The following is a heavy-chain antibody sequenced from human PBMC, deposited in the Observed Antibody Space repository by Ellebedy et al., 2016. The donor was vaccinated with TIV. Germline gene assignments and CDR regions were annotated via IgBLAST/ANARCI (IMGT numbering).Heavy chain of an antibody. J-gene: IGHJ4*02. Sequence: GESLKISXAASGFTFRSYGMHWVRQAPGKGLEWVAVISYDGSNKYYADSVKGRFTISRDNSKNTLYLQMNSLRAEDTAVYYCAKDHTSGVNWGQGTLVTVSS. V-gene: IGHV3-30*18. CDR2: ISYDGSNK. CDR3: AKDHTSGVN. CDR1: GFTFRSYG. D-gene: IGHD2-2*02.